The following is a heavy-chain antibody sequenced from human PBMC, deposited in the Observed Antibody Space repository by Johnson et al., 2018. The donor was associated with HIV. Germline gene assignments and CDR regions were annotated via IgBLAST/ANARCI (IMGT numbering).Heavy chain of an antibody. CDR3: ARDRPSGSYYVDAFDI. CDR1: GFTFRSYW. CDR2: INWNGDTT. Sequence: QEQLVESGGGLVQPGGSLRLSCVVSGFTFRSYWMTWVRQAPGKGLQWVSGINWNGDTTTYADSVKGRFTVSRDNSKTTLYLQMNSLRAEDTAVYYCARDRPSGSYYVDAFDIWGQGTMVTVSS. V-gene: IGHV3-NL1*01. J-gene: IGHJ3*02. D-gene: IGHD1-26*01.